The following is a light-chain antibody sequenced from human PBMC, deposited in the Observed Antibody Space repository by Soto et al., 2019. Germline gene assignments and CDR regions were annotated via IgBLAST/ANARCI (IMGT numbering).Light chain of an antibody. CDR3: QSYDTSLSGVI. J-gene: IGLJ2*01. CDR2: ADN. Sequence: QPVLTQPPSVSGAPGQRVTISCTWSSSNIGAGYDVHWYQQLPGTAPKLLIYADNNRPSGVPDRFSASKSGTSASLAITGLQGEDEANYYCQSYDTSLSGVIFGAGTQLTVL. V-gene: IGLV1-40*01. CDR1: SSNIGAGYD.